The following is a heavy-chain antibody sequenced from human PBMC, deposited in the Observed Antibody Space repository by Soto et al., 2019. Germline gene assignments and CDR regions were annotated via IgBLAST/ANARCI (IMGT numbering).Heavy chain of an antibody. V-gene: IGHV4-31*03. CDR1: GASINSGAYY. CDR2: INYRGTT. CDR3: ARVSATGTRWFDS. J-gene: IGHJ5*01. D-gene: IGHD3-9*01. Sequence: QVQLQESGPGLVKPSETLSLTCTVSGASINSGAYYWSWIRQLPGKGLVWIGYINYRGTTYVHTSLKSRVAISRDTSQNQFSLRVIFMTAADTAVYFCARVSATGTRWFDSWGQGTLVTVSS.